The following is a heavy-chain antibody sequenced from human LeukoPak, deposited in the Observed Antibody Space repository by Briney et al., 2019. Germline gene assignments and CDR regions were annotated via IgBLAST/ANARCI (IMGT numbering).Heavy chain of an antibody. CDR1: GGSISIYY. Sequence: PSETLSLTCTVSGGSISIYYWSWIRQPPGKGLGWIGYIYNSGSTNYNPSLKSRVTISVDTSKNQFSLNLGSVTAADTAVYYCVRDRELNYWGQGTLDTVSS. V-gene: IGHV4-59*01. D-gene: IGHD3-10*01. CDR3: VRDRELNY. CDR2: IYNSGST. J-gene: IGHJ4*02.